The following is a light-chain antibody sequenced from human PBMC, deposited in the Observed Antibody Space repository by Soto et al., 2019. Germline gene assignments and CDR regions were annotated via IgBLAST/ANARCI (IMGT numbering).Light chain of an antibody. Sequence: EIVLTQSPATRSLSPGARDTLSCRASQSVSSYLAWYQQKPGQAPRLLIYDASNSATSIRARFSGSGSGTAFTLPINSLEPEDFSLHYCQQRSRWPPGTCGHGTKVDIK. CDR1: QSVSSY. CDR3: QQRSRWPPGT. V-gene: IGKV3-11*01. J-gene: IGKJ3*01. CDR2: DAS.